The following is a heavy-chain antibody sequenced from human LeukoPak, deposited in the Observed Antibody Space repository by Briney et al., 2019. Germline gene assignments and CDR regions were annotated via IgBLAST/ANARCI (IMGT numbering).Heavy chain of an antibody. V-gene: IGHV1-69*13. Sequence: GASVKVSCKASGYTFTSYYMHWVRQAPGQGLEWMGGIIPIFGTANYAQKFQGRVTITADESTSTAYMELSSLRSEDTAVYYCASVPTYAQSNWFDPWGQGTLVTVSS. CDR1: GYTFTSYY. CDR2: IIPIFGTA. CDR3: ASVPTYAQSNWFDP. J-gene: IGHJ5*02. D-gene: IGHD2-2*01.